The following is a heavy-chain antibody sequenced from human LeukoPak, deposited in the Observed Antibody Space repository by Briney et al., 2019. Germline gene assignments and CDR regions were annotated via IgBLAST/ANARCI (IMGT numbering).Heavy chain of an antibody. CDR2: ISGSGGDT. V-gene: IGHV3-23*01. CDR3: AKDRGTYSNYIFAY. Sequence: GGSLRLSCAASGFTFSSYAMSWVRQAPGKGLEWGSAISGSGGDTYYADSVKGRFTISRDNSKDTLYLQMNSLRAEDTAVYYCAKDRGTYSNYIFAYWGQGTLVTVSS. CDR1: GFTFSSYA. J-gene: IGHJ4*02. D-gene: IGHD4-11*01.